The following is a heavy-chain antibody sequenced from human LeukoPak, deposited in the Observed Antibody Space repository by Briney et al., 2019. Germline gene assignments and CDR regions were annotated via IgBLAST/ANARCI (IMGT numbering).Heavy chain of an antibody. CDR2: ISWNSDNI. CDR3: AINGGGDSGYGNFDY. D-gene: IGHD5-12*01. CDR1: GFSFDDYV. V-gene: IGHV3-9*01. J-gene: IGHJ4*02. Sequence: GGSLRLSCAVSGFSFDDYVMHWVRQVPGKGLEWVSGISWNSDNIGYADSVKGRFTTSRDNAKNSLYLQMNSLRADDTALYYCAINGGGDSGYGNFDYWGQGTLVTVSS.